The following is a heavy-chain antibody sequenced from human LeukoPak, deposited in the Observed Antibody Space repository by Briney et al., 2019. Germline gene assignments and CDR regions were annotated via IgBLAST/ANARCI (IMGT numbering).Heavy chain of an antibody. CDR2: IRPNDGTT. V-gene: IGHV3-48*01. J-gene: IGHJ5*02. CDR1: GFTFSNYG. CDR3: VRGQTSLDNWFDP. Sequence: GGSLRLSCEASGFTFSNYGMNWVRQAPGKGLEWVPYIRPNDGTTHYADSVKGRFTISRDNAKNSLSLQMTSLRVDDTAVYYCVRGQTSLDNWFDPWGQGTLVIASS.